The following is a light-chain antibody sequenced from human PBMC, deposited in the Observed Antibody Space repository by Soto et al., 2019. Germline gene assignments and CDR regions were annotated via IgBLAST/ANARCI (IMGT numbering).Light chain of an antibody. CDR3: QQYKNWPPHT. CDR2: EAS. CDR1: QSISST. V-gene: IGKV3-15*01. Sequence: IVMTQSPATLSVSPGETATLSCRASQSISSTLAWYQQKPGQAPRLLIYEASTRATGIPARFSGSGSGTEFPLTIISLQSEDFAVYCCQQYKNWPPHTFGQGT. J-gene: IGKJ2*01.